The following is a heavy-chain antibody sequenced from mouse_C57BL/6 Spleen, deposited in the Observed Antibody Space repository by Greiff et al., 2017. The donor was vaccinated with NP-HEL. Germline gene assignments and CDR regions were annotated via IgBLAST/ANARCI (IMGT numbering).Heavy chain of an antibody. CDR1: GFTFSSYA. D-gene: IGHD1-1*01. CDR3: ARDGHYGSRGYFDV. Sequence: EVQVVESGGGLVKPGGSLKLSCAASGFTFSSYAMSWVRQTPEKRLEWVATISDGGSYTYYPDNVKGRFTISRDNAKNNLYLQMSHLKSEDTAMYYCARDGHYGSRGYFDVWGTGTTVTVSS. J-gene: IGHJ1*03. V-gene: IGHV5-4*01. CDR2: ISDGGSYT.